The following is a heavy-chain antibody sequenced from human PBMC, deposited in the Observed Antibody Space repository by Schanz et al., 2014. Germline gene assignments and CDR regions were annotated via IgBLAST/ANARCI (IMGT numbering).Heavy chain of an antibody. D-gene: IGHD1-1*01. V-gene: IGHV3-21*01. CDR2: ISSSGSYI. J-gene: IGHJ4*02. CDR1: GFTVSSNH. Sequence: EGQLAESGGGLVQPGGSLRLSCAVSGFTVSSNHMSWVRQAPGKGLEWVSSISSSGSYIHYADSVKGRFTISRDNSKNTLYLQMNSLRADDTAVYFCARAHGNNWYGKGLDYWGQGTQVTVSS. CDR3: ARAHGNNWYGKGLDY.